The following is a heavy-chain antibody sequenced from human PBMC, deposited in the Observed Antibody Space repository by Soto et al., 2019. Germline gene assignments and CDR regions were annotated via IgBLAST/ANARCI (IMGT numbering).Heavy chain of an antibody. V-gene: IGHV3-64D*06. CDR3: VRGSSSWYATDWFDP. CDR1: GFTFRSYA. D-gene: IGHD6-13*01. J-gene: IGHJ5*02. Sequence: PGGSLRLSCSASGFTFRSYAMHWVRQAPGKGLEYVSAISSSGGSTYYADSVKGGFTISRDNSKNTLYLQMSSLRAEDTAVYHCVRGSSSWYATDWFDPWGQGTLVTVSS. CDR2: ISSSGGST.